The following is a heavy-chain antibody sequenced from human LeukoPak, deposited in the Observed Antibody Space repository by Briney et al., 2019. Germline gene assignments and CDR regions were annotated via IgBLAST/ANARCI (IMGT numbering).Heavy chain of an antibody. CDR3: TKDKRIDYSGAGSYCNEAYYYYGMDV. V-gene: IGHV3-9*01. CDR2: ISWNSGNI. J-gene: IGHJ6*02. CDR1: GFSFEDFA. D-gene: IGHD3-10*01. Sequence: AGGSLRLSCAASGFSFEDFAMHWVRQGPGKGLEWVSGISWNSGNIGYADSVKGRFTISRDNAKRSLYLQMNSLRAEDTALYYCTKDKRIDYSGAGSYCNEAYYYYGMDVWGQGTTVTVSS.